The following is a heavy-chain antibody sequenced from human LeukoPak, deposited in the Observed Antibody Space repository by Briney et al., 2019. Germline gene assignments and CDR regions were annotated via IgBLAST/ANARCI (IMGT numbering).Heavy chain of an antibody. V-gene: IGHV3-23*01. CDR1: GFTFSSYA. J-gene: IGHJ3*02. Sequence: PGGSLRLSCAASGFTFSSYAMSWVRQAPGKGLEWVSAISGSGGSTYYADSVQGRFTISRDNSKSTVFLQMKSLRAEDTAVYFCAKDLVVIPSGVGDDYPFDASDIWGQGTLVTVSS. CDR3: AKDLVVIPSGVGDDYPFDASDI. D-gene: IGHD4-11*01. CDR2: ISGSGGST.